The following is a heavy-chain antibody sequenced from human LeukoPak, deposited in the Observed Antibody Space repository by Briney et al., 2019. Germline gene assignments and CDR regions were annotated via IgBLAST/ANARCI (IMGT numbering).Heavy chain of an antibody. CDR2: INPNSGGT. Sequence: GASLKVSCKASGYTFTGYYIHWVRQAPGQGLEWVGWINPNSGGTNYAQKFQGRVTMTRDTSISTAYMELSRLKSDDKAVYYCARAEKFWSGYYGFDPWGQGTLVTVSS. CDR3: ARAEKFWSGYYGFDP. V-gene: IGHV1-2*02. D-gene: IGHD3-3*01. CDR1: GYTFTGYY. J-gene: IGHJ5*02.